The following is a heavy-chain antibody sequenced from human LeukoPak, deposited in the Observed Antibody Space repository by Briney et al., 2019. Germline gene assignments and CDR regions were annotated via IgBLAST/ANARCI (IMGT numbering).Heavy chain of an antibody. CDR1: GDSINSNY. CDR3: ARLLAGCPGGRCRAHFDY. Sequence: SETLSLTCSVSGDSINSNYWSWMRQPPGKGLEWIRYIYYGGSTNNNPSLKSRFRMSVDTSKNEFSQNLSSVTAADTAVYHCARLLAGCPGGRCRAHFDYWGQGTLVTVAS. J-gene: IGHJ4*02. D-gene: IGHD2-15*01. CDR2: IYYGGST. V-gene: IGHV4-59*01.